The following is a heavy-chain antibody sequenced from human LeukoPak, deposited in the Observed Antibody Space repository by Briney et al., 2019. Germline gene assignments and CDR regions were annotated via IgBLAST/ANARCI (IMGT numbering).Heavy chain of an antibody. CDR3: ARDLTVGATGH. CDR1: GFTFSSYA. CDR2: IPYDGSNK. Sequence: GGSLRLSCAASGFTFSSYAMHWVRQAPGKGLEWVAVIPYDGSNKYYADSVKGRFTISRDNSKNTLYLQMNSLRAEDTAVYYCARDLTVGATGHWGQGTLVTVSS. V-gene: IGHV3-30-3*01. J-gene: IGHJ4*02. D-gene: IGHD1-26*01.